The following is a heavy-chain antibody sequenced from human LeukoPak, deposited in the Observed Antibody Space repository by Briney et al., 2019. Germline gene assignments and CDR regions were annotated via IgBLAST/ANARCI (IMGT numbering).Heavy chain of an antibody. CDR1: GGSISSSSYY. CDR3: ARVVVPAAKWGAFDI. D-gene: IGHD2-2*01. J-gene: IGHJ3*02. Sequence: PSETLSLTCTVSGGSISSSSYYWGWIRQPPGKGLEWIGSIYYSGSTYYNPSLKSRVTISVDTSKNQFSLKLSSVTAADTAVYYCARVVVPAAKWGAFDIWGQGTMVTVSS. V-gene: IGHV4-39*01. CDR2: IYYSGST.